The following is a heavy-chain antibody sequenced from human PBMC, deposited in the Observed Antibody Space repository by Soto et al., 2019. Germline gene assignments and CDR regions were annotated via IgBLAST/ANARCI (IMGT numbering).Heavy chain of an antibody. D-gene: IGHD6-13*01. J-gene: IGHJ5*02. V-gene: IGHV3-30-3*01. CDR3: ARSGIAAALLLTGNWFDP. CDR1: GFTFSSYA. Sequence: QVQLVESGGGVVQPGRSLRLSCAASGFTFSSYAMHWVRQAPGKGLEWVAVISYDGSNKYYADSVKGRFTISRDNSKNTLYLQMNSLRAEDTAVYYCARSGIAAALLLTGNWFDPWGQGTLVTVSS. CDR2: ISYDGSNK.